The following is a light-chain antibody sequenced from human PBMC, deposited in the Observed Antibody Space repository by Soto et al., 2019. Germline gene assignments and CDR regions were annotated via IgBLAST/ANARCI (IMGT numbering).Light chain of an antibody. CDR2: EVT. CDR1: SSDVGAYKY. Sequence: QSALTQPPSASGSPGQSGTISCTGTSSDVGAYKYVSWYQQYPGKAPKLMIYEVTKRPSGVPDRFSDSKSGNTASLTVSGLQAEDEADYYCTSYVGNDIWVFGGGTKLTVL. V-gene: IGLV2-8*01. CDR3: TSYVGNDIWV. J-gene: IGLJ3*02.